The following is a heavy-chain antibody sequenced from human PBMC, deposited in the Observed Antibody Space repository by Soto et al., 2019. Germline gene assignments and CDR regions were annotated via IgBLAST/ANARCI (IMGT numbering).Heavy chain of an antibody. Sequence: ASVKVSCKASGYTFTSYGISWVRQAPGQGLEWMGWISAYNGNTNYAQKLQGRVTMTTDTSTSTAYMELRSLRSDDTAVYYCARDPVAGKNFLTNQHRPLDYWGQGTLVTVSS. D-gene: IGHD6-19*01. CDR2: ISAYNGNT. V-gene: IGHV1-18*04. CDR1: GYTFTSYG. CDR3: ARDPVAGKNFLTNQHRPLDY. J-gene: IGHJ4*02.